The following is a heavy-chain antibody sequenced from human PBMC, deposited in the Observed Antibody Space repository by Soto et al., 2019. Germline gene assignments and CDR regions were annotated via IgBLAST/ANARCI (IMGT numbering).Heavy chain of an antibody. CDR2: ISLYSDGT. CDR1: GYTFSNSR. V-gene: IGHV1-18*01. Sequence: ASVKVSCKASGYTFSNSRITWVRQAPGQPLEWLGWISLYSDGTNYAQKFQGRVSMTTDTSTTTAYMELRSLRSDDTAVYYCARVVPGAEAWFGPWGQGTLVTVPQ. CDR3: ARVVPGAEAWFGP. D-gene: IGHD2-2*01. J-gene: IGHJ5*02.